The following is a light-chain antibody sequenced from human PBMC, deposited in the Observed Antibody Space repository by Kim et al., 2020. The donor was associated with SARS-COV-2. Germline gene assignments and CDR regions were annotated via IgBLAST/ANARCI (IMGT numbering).Light chain of an antibody. J-gene: IGKJ2*01. Sequence: DIQMTQSPSSLSASVGDRVTITCRASQNIFSSLSWYQQKPGKAPKLLIYAASRLQSGVPSRFSGSESGTHFTLTINSLQPEDFATYYCHQSYFTPYTFGQGTKVEIK. CDR1: QNIFSS. CDR2: AAS. CDR3: HQSYFTPYT. V-gene: IGKV1-39*01.